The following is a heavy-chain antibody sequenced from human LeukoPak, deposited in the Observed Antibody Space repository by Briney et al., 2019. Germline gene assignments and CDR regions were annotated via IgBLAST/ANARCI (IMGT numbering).Heavy chain of an antibody. CDR3: ARGLVVGPSAHSAIFDY. CDR1: LFTLRNRW. V-gene: IGHV3-7*01. D-gene: IGHD2-2*01. Sequence: GGALRLSCAASLFTLRNRWMSWVRQDPGAGLEWVANIKQDGSEKYYVDSVKGRFTIFRDNAKNSLYLQMNGLRAEDTAVYYCARGLVVGPSAHSAIFDYWGQGTLVTVSS. CDR2: IKQDGSEK. J-gene: IGHJ4*02.